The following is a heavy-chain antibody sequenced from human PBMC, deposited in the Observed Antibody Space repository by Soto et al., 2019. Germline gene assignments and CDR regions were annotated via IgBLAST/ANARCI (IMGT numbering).Heavy chain of an antibody. J-gene: IGHJ5*02. CDR3: ASLAAQGGYKWLDP. D-gene: IGHD6-25*01. CDR2: IYYSGST. CDR1: GGSISSYY. Sequence: SETLSLTCTVSGGSISSYYWSWIRQPPGKGLEWIGYIYYSGSTNYNPSLKSRVTISVDTSKNQFSLKLSSVTAADTAVYYCASLAAQGGYKWLDPWGKGTLVTVSS. V-gene: IGHV4-59*01.